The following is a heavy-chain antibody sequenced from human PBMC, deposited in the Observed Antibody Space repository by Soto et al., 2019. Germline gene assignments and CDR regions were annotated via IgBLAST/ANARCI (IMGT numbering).Heavy chain of an antibody. Sequence: SETLSLTCAVYGGSFSGYYWSWIRQPPGKGLEWIGEINHSGSTNYNPSLKSRVTISVDTSKNQFSLKLSSVTAADTAVYYCAREGLLTMVRGGLTRNYYFDYWGQGTLVTVSS. D-gene: IGHD3-10*01. J-gene: IGHJ4*02. CDR2: INHSGST. CDR1: GGSFSGYY. V-gene: IGHV4-34*01. CDR3: AREGLLTMVRGGLTRNYYFDY.